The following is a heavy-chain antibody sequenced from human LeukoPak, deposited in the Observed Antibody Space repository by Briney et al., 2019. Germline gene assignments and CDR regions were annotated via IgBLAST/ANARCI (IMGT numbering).Heavy chain of an antibody. V-gene: IGHV3-48*01. D-gene: IGHD3-10*01. CDR1: GFRLTSYP. Sequence: GGSLRLSRVASGFRLTSYPMNWVRQAPGRGVEWVSYITNDGRTTYYVDSVRVGFTVPRDNSKNSLYLYVDSLRAEDTAVYCCASERVTVSGVVTDAYDVCGQGRTVSVSS. J-gene: IGHJ3*01. CDR2: ITNDGRTT. CDR3: ASERVTVSGVVTDAYDV.